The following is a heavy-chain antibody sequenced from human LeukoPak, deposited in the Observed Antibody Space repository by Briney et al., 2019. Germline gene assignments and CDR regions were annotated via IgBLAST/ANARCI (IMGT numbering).Heavy chain of an antibody. Sequence: GGSLRLSCAASGFTFSSYAMSWVRQAPGKGLEWVSAISGSGGSTYYADSVKDRFTISRDNSKNTLYLQMNSLRAEDTAVYYCAKDLDPGIAVAGLYFDYWGQGTLVTVSS. V-gene: IGHV3-23*01. CDR1: GFTFSSYA. J-gene: IGHJ4*02. CDR3: AKDLDPGIAVAGLYFDY. CDR2: ISGSGGST. D-gene: IGHD6-19*01.